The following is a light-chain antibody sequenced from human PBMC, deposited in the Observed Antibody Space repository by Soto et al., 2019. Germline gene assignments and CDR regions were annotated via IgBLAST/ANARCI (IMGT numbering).Light chain of an antibody. J-gene: IGKJ5*01. V-gene: IGKV3-20*01. CDR3: QQYGSSPIT. Sequence: EIVLTQSPGTLSLSPGERATLSCRASQSVSSGYLAWYQQKPGQAPRLLIYGASSRATGIPDRFSGSGSGTDFTLNISRLEPEDFAMYYCQQYGSSPITFGQGTRLEI. CDR1: QSVSSGY. CDR2: GAS.